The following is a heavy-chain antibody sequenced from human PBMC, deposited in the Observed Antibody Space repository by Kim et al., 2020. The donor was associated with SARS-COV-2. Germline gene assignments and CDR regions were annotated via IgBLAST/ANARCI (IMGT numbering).Heavy chain of an antibody. CDR1: GGSISSYY. Sequence: SETLSLTCTVSGGSISSYYWSWIRQPPGKGLEWIGYIYYSGSTNYNPSLKSRVTISVDTSKNQFSLKLSSVTAADTAVYYCASHTGGYSYGYYFDYWGQG. D-gene: IGHD5-18*01. J-gene: IGHJ4*02. CDR2: IYYSGST. V-gene: IGHV4-59*08. CDR3: ASHTGGYSYGYYFDY.